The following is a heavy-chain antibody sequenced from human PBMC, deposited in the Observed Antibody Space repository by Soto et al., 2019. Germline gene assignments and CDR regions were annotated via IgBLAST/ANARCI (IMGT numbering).Heavy chain of an antibody. V-gene: IGHV1-3*01. Sequence: ASVKVSWKASGYTFTSYAMHWVRQAPGQRLEWMGWINAGNGNTKYSQKFQGRVTITRDTSASTAYMELSSLRSEDTAVYYCARRNYDFWSGYGDGMDVWGQGTTVTVSS. CDR3: ARRNYDFWSGYGDGMDV. CDR2: INAGNGNT. D-gene: IGHD3-3*01. CDR1: GYTFTSYA. J-gene: IGHJ6*02.